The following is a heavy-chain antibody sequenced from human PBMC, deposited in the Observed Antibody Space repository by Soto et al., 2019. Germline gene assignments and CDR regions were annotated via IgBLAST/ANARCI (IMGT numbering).Heavy chain of an antibody. CDR2: IYYSGST. CDR1: GGSISSYY. J-gene: IGHJ4*02. V-gene: IGHV4-59*01. CDR3: ARVNNYYDSSGYPDY. D-gene: IGHD3-22*01. Sequence: SETLSLTCTVSGGSISSYYWSWIRQPPGKGLEWIGYIYYSGSTNYNPSLKSRVTISVDTSKNQFSLKLSSVTAADTAVYYCARVNNYYDSSGYPDYWGQGTLVTVSS.